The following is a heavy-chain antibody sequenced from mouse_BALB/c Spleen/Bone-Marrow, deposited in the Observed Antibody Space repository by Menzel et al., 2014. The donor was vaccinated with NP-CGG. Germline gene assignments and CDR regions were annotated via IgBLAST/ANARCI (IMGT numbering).Heavy chain of an antibody. D-gene: IGHD3-3*01. J-gene: IGHJ2*01. CDR1: GYSFTGYY. V-gene: IGHV1S34*01. Sequence: LVKTGASVKISCKASGYSFTGYYMHWVKQSHGKSLEWIGYISCYNGATSYNQKFKDKVTYTVDTSNSTAYMQFNSLTSEDSAVYYSARKGTGNFDYWGQGTTLTVSS. CDR2: ISCYNGAT. CDR3: ARKGTGNFDY.